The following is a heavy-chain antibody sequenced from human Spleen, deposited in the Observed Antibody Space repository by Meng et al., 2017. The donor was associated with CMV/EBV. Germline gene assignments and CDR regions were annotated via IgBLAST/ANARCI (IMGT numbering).Heavy chain of an antibody. V-gene: IGHV4-59*01. J-gene: IGHJ4*02. CDR1: GGSISSYY. CDR2: IYYSGST. D-gene: IGHD2-2*01. CDR3: ARDRGYCSSTSCSQRYYSDY. Sequence: SETLSLTCTVSGGSISSYYWSWIRQPPGKGLEWIGYIYYSGSTNYNPSLKSRVTISVDTSKNQFSLKLSSVTAADTAVYYCARDRGYCSSTSCSQRYYSDYWGQGTLVTVSS.